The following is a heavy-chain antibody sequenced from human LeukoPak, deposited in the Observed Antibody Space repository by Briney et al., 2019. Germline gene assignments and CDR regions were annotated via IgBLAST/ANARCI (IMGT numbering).Heavy chain of an antibody. CDR2: ISWNSGSI. Sequence: PGGSLRLSCAASGFTFDDYAMHWVRQAPGEGLEWVSGISWNSGSIGYADSVKGRFTISRDNAKNSLYLQMNSLRAEDTALYYCAKDIAAAGTGSAFDIWGQGTMVTVSS. V-gene: IGHV3-9*01. D-gene: IGHD6-13*01. CDR3: AKDIAAAGTGSAFDI. CDR1: GFTFDDYA. J-gene: IGHJ3*02.